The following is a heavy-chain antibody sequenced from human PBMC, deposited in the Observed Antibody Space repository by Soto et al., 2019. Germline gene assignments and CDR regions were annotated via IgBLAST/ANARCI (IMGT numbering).Heavy chain of an antibody. V-gene: IGHV3-48*02. CDR3: ARGATVTTSCDLDY. CDR1: GFTFSSYS. J-gene: IGHJ4*02. Sequence: EVQLVESGGGLVQPGGSLRLSCAASGFTFSSYSMNWVRQAPGKGLEWVSYISSSSSTIYYADSVKGRFTISRDNAKNSLYLQVNSLRDEDTAVYYCARGATVTTSCDLDYWGQGTLVTVSS. D-gene: IGHD4-17*01. CDR2: ISSSSSTI.